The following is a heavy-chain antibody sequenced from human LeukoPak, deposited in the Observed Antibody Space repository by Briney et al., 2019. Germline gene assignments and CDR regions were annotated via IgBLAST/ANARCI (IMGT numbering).Heavy chain of an antibody. CDR3: SRELGITMVRGASAY. J-gene: IGHJ4*02. Sequence: PGGSLRLSCTASGFTFGDYVMSWFRQAPGKGLEWVGFIRSKAYGGTTEYAASVKGRFIISRDDSKSIAYLQMNSLKTEDTAVYYCSRELGITMVRGASAYWGQGTLVTVSS. V-gene: IGHV3-49*03. CDR2: IRSKAYGGTT. D-gene: IGHD3-10*01. CDR1: GFTFGDYV.